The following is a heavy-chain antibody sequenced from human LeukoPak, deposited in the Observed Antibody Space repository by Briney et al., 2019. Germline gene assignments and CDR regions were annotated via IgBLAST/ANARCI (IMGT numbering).Heavy chain of an antibody. CDR3: TTYGDYEGLADY. D-gene: IGHD4-17*01. CDR1: GFTFSGSV. J-gene: IGHJ4*02. Sequence: GGSLTLSCAASGFTFSGSVMHWVRQAPGKGLEWVGRIKSKTDGGTTDYAAPVKGRFTISRDDSQNTVSLQMNSLKTEDTAVYFCTTYGDYEGLADYWGQGTLVTVSS. CDR2: IKSKTDGGTT. V-gene: IGHV3-15*01.